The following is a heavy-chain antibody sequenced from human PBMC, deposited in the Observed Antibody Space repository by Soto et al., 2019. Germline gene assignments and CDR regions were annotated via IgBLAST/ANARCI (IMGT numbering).Heavy chain of an antibody. J-gene: IGHJ6*02. D-gene: IGHD3-16*02. CDR3: ARQAVEYDYVWGSYRYPLYYYGMDV. V-gene: IGHV4-39*01. CDR1: GGSISSSSYY. CDR2: IYYSGST. Sequence: ETLSLTCTVSGGSISSSSYYWGWIRQPPGKGLEWIGSIYYSGSTYYNPSLKSRVTISVDTSKNQFSLKLSSVTAADTAVYYCARQAVEYDYVWGSYRYPLYYYGMDVWGQGTTVTVSS.